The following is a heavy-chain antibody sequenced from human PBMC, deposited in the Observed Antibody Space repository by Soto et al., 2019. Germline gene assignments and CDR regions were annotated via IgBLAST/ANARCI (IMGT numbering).Heavy chain of an antibody. Sequence: QVQLQESGPGLVKPSQTLSLTCTVSGGSISSGGYYWSWIRQHPGKGLEWIGYIYYSGSTYYNPSLKSRVKISVDTSKNQFSLKLSYVTAADTAVYYCARFWRGPAAIYYYYGMDVWGQGTTVTVSS. CDR2: IYYSGST. V-gene: IGHV4-31*03. CDR3: ARFWRGPAAIYYYYGMDV. CDR1: GGSISSGGYY. D-gene: IGHD2-2*01. J-gene: IGHJ6*02.